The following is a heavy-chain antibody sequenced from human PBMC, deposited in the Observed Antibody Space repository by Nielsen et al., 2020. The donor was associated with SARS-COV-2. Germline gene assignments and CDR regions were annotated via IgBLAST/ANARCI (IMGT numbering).Heavy chain of an antibody. Sequence: SETLSLTCTVSGGSISSGSYYWSWIWQPAGKELEWIGRIYTSGSTNYNPSLKSRVTISVDTSKNQFSLKLSSVTAADTAVYYCASQTNGDYGYFDLWGRGTLVTVSS. CDR1: GGSISSGSYY. D-gene: IGHD4-17*01. J-gene: IGHJ2*01. V-gene: IGHV4-61*02. CDR2: IYTSGST. CDR3: ASQTNGDYGYFDL.